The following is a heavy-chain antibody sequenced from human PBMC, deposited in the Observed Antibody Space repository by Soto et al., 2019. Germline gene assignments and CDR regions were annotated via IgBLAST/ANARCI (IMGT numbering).Heavy chain of an antibody. V-gene: IGHV3-23*01. CDR1: GFTFSSYA. J-gene: IGHJ6*02. CDR3: ARYIPGVRYYGMDV. Sequence: EVQLLESGGGLVQPGGSLSLSCAASGFTFSSYAMKWVRQAPGKGLEWVSLIGESGTPTYYADSVKGRFTISRDNSGNRLFLEIYSLRAEDTAVYYCARYIPGVRYYGMDVWGQGATVTVFS. D-gene: IGHD2-2*01. CDR2: IGESGTPT.